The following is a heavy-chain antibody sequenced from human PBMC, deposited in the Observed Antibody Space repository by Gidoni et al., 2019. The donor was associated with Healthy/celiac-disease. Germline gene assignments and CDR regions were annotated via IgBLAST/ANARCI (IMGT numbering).Heavy chain of an antibody. J-gene: IGHJ4*02. CDR1: GFPFRNAW. CDR2: IKSKTDGGTT. CDR3: TTDLWVTGPFDY. Sequence: EVQLVESGGGLVKPGGSLRLSCAASGFPFRNAWMSWVRQAPGKGLEWVGRIKSKTDGGTTDYAAPVKGRFTISRDDSKNTLYLQMNSLKTEDTAVYYCTTDLWVTGPFDYWGQGTLVTVSS. D-gene: IGHD2-21*02. V-gene: IGHV3-15*01.